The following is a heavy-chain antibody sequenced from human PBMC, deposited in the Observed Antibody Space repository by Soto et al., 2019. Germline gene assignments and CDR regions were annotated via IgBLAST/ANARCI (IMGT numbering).Heavy chain of an antibody. CDR1: GFPFSLYW. CDR2: IKQDGSEK. J-gene: IGHJ5*02. CDR3: ARDDWFDP. V-gene: IGHV3-7*04. Sequence: GASCRPAGLASGFPFSLYWMRWVRQAPGKGLEWVANIKQDGSEKYYVDSVKGRFTISRDNAKNSLYLQMNSLRAEDTAVYYCARDDWFDPWGQGTLVTVSS.